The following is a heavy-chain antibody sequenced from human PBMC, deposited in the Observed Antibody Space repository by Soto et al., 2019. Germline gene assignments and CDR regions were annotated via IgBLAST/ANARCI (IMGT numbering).Heavy chain of an antibody. CDR1: NGSFSVYY. CDR2: INHSGST. CDR3: ARDSTRRGACDI. Sequence: SETLSLTCAVDNGSFSVYYWTWIRQPPGKGLEWIGEINHSGSTNYNPSLKSRVTISVDTSKNQFSLKLSSVTAADTAVYYCARDSTRRGACDIWGQGTMVTVSS. V-gene: IGHV4-34*01. D-gene: IGHD2-2*01. J-gene: IGHJ3*02.